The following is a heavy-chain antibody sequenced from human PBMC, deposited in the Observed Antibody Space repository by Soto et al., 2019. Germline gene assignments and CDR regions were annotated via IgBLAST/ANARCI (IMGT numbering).Heavy chain of an antibody. CDR2: INAGNGNT. D-gene: IGHD2-21*01. CDR1: GYTFTSYA. CDR3: ASQYSGSPLSYSSYGMDV. V-gene: IGHV1-3*01. Sequence: QVQLVQSGAEVKKPGASVKVSCKASGYTFTSYAMHWVRQAPGQRLEWMGWINAGNGNTKYSQKFQGRVTITRDTSASTANMELGSLRSEDTAVYYCASQYSGSPLSYSSYGMDVWGQGTTVTASS. J-gene: IGHJ6*02.